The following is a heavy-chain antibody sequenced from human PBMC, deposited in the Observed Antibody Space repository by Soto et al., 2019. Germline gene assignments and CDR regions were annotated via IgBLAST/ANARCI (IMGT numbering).Heavy chain of an antibody. Sequence: PXESLKISCKGCGYSFASYWISWVRQMPGKGLECMGRIDPSDSYTNYSPSFQGHVTISADKSISTAYLQWSSLKASDTAMYYCARHGDIVVVPAAILGSDYYYYGMDGWGQGTTVTVSS. D-gene: IGHD2-2*02. V-gene: IGHV5-10-1*01. CDR1: GYSFASYW. CDR2: IDPSDSYT. J-gene: IGHJ6*02. CDR3: ARHGDIVVVPAAILGSDYYYYGMDG.